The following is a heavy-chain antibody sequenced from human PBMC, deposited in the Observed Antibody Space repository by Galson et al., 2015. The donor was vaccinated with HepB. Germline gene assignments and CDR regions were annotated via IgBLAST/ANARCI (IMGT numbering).Heavy chain of an antibody. V-gene: IGHV3-23*01. J-gene: IGHJ6*02. CDR2: ISGSGGTT. Sequence: SLRLSCAASGYTFNNYAMSWVRQAPGKGLEWVSAISGSGGTTYFVDSVKGRFTISRDNSKNTLYLQMNSLRAEDTAVYYCAKDIYSNYDHYYGMDVWGQGTTVTVSS. D-gene: IGHD4-11*01. CDR3: AKDIYSNYDHYYGMDV. CDR1: GYTFNNYA.